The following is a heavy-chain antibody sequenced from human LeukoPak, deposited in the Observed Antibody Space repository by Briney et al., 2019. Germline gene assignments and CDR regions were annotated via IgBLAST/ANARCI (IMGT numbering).Heavy chain of an antibody. CDR3: GRDALVGYFSYYYIDV. Sequence: SETLSLTCTVSDGPIRSHYWTWIRQSPLKGLEWIGDISNSGSTKYNPSLKSRVTISIDTSKSQFSLRLTSVAAADTAVYYCGRDALVGYFSYYYIDVWGKGTTVTVSS. CDR1: DGPIRSHY. J-gene: IGHJ6*03. CDR2: ISNSGST. D-gene: IGHD2-15*01. V-gene: IGHV4-59*11.